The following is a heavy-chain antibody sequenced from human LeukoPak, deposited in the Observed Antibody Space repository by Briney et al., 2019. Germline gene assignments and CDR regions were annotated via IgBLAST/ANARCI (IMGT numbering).Heavy chain of an antibody. V-gene: IGHV4-39*07. D-gene: IGHD6-13*01. Sequence: SETLSLTCTVSGGSIDSSSYYWGWIRQPPGKGLEWIGSIYYTGNTYYKPSLESRVTISVDTSKNQFSLKLSSVTAADTAVYYCARGEGYSSSWYHPHFDYWGQGTLVTVSS. CDR3: ARGEGYSSSWYHPHFDY. CDR2: IYYTGNT. J-gene: IGHJ4*02. CDR1: GGSIDSSSYY.